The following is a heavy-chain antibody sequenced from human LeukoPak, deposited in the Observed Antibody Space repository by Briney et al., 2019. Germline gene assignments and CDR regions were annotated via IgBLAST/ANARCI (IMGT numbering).Heavy chain of an antibody. V-gene: IGHV1-69*05. CDR2: IIPIFGTA. CDR3: SREMGPSRFDT. CDR1: GGTFSSYA. J-gene: IGHJ5*02. Sequence: SVEVSCKASGGTFSSYAISWVRQAPGQGLEWMGRIIPIFGTANYAQKFQGRVTITTAESTSKAYMELRSLRSEDTAAYYWSREMGPSRFDTWGQGNLVTVSS. D-gene: IGHD3-16*01.